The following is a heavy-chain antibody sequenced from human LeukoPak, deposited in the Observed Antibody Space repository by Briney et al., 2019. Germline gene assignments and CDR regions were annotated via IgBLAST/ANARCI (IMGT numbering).Heavy chain of an antibody. CDR3: ARILPAAIEPYYFDY. J-gene: IGHJ4*02. CDR1: GGSISSGNW. CDR2: IYHSGST. D-gene: IGHD2-2*02. V-gene: IGHV4-4*02. Sequence: PSETLSLTCAVSGGSISSGNWWSWVRQPPGKGLEWIGEIYHSGSTNYNPSLKSRVTISVDKSKNQFSLKLSSVTAADTAVYYCARILPAAIEPYYFDYWGQGTLVTVSS.